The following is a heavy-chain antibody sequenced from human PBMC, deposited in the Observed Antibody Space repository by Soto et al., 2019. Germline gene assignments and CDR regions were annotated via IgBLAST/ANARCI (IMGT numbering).Heavy chain of an antibody. CDR1: GFTFSTYG. V-gene: IGHV3-30*03. CDR3: ATGPGYTYGNDDFYYGWDV. D-gene: IGHD5-18*01. Sequence: QVQLVESGGGVVQPGRSLRLSCAASGFTFSTYGMHWVRQAPGKGLEWVAVISYDGSNKYYADSVKGRFTISRDNSKNTLYLQMNSLRAEDTAIEYWATGPGYTYGNDDFYYGWDVGGQGTTVTVSS. J-gene: IGHJ6*02. CDR2: ISYDGSNK.